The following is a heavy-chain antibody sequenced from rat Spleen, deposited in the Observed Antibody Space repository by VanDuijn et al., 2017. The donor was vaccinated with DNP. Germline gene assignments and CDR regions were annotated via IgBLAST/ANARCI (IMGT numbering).Heavy chain of an antibody. V-gene: IGHV3-1*01. J-gene: IGHJ2*01. CDR3: ARWTRYFDY. CDR1: GYSITSNY. D-gene: IGHD1-4*01. Sequence: EVQLQESGPGLVKPSQSLSLTCSVTGYSITSNYWGWNRQFPENQMAYIGHISYSGSTNYNPSLKSRLPITRDTSQNRFFLQLTSITPEDTATYYCARWTRYFDYWGQGVMVTVSS. CDR2: ISYSGST.